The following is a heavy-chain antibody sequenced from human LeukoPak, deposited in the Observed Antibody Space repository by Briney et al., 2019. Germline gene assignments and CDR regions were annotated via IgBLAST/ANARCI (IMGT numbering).Heavy chain of an antibody. CDR2: MNPNSGNT. CDR1: GYTFTSYD. V-gene: IGHV1-8*01. J-gene: IGHJ6*03. CDR3: ARSRRIAARLDYYYMDV. Sequence: ASVKVSCKASGYTFTSYDINWVRQATGQGLEWMGWMNPNSGNTGYAQKFQGRVTMTRNTSISTAYMELSSLRSEDTAVYYCARSRRIAARLDYYYMDVWGKGTTVTVSS. D-gene: IGHD6-6*01.